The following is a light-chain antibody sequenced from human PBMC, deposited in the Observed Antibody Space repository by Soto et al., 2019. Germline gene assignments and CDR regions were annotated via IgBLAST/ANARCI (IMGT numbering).Light chain of an antibody. CDR3: QQDGRPPET. V-gene: IGKV3-20*01. J-gene: IGKJ1*01. CDR2: DAS. Sequence: IDLTQSAGTLYLYPGASAPLSCRASQKVGRNYLAWCQHKPGQSPSLLIYDASTRATGVPDRFSGSGSGTDFTLTISMLEPEYLAVYCCQQDGRPPETFGQGTKVDIK. CDR1: QKVGRNY.